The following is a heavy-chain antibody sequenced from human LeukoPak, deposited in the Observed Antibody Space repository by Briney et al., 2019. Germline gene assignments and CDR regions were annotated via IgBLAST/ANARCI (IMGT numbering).Heavy chain of an antibody. D-gene: IGHD3-10*01. CDR3: ARDRNFPAYYFDF. CDR1: GFTFSSYA. CDR2: ISGSGGST. Sequence: GGSLRLSCAASGFTFSSYAMSWVRQAPGKGLEWVSAISGSGGSTYYADSVKGRFTISRDNSKNTLYLQMNSLGAEDTAVYYCARDRNFPAYYFDFWGQGALVTVSS. V-gene: IGHV3-23*01. J-gene: IGHJ4*02.